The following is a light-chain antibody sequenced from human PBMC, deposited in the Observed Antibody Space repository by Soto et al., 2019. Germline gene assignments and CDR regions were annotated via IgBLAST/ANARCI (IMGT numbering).Light chain of an antibody. J-gene: IGKJ5*01. CDR1: QTVTRN. CDR3: QQYNNWPPIT. CDR2: GAS. V-gene: IGKV3-15*01. Sequence: EIVMTQSPATLSVSPGERATLSCRAIQTVTRNYLAWHQQKPGQTPRLLVYGASTRATGIPARFSGSGSGTEFTLTISSLQSEDFAVYYCQQYNNWPPITFGQGTRLEIK.